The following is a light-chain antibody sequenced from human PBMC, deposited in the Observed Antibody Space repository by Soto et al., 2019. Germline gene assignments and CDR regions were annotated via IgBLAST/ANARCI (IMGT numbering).Light chain of an antibody. Sequence: QPVLTQPASVSGSPGQSITISCTGTSSDIGTYDYVSWYQQHPGEAPKLMIYDVSNRPSGVSNRFSGSKSGNTASLTISGLQAEDEADYYCGSYTSSTPYVFGTGTKVTVL. CDR3: GSYTSSTPYV. CDR1: SSDIGTYDY. J-gene: IGLJ1*01. V-gene: IGLV2-14*03. CDR2: DVS.